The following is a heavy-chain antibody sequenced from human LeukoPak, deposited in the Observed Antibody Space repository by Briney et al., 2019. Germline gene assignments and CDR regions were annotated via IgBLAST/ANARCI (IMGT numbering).Heavy chain of an antibody. V-gene: IGHV3-74*01. J-gene: IGHJ5*02. Sequence: RTGGSLRISCAASGFTFSISWMHWVRPASGKWLSWVSPLTTSKSSTRYADSVKGRFTISRDNAKNTLYLQMNSLRAEDTAVYYCAKGGYCSSTSCYVGWFDPWGQGTLVTVSS. CDR3: AKGGYCSSTSCYVGWFDP. CDR1: GFTFSISW. D-gene: IGHD2-2*01. CDR2: LTTSKSST.